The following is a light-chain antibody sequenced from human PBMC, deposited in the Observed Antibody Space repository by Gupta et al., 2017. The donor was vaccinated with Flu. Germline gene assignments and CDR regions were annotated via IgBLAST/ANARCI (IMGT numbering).Light chain of an antibody. CDR3: MQPMGWPNT. Sequence: RCCLVSHGVDHFLDWYLQKPGQPPSLLICVASSRTTGVPDRFNGNGSGTDFTLTIGSVEPEDFGVYFCMQPMGWPNTFGPGTKLKIK. CDR1: HGVDHF. J-gene: IGKJ1*01. V-gene: IGKV3-11*01. CDR2: VAS.